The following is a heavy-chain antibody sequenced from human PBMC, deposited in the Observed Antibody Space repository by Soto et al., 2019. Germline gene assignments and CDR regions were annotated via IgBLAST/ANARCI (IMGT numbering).Heavy chain of an antibody. CDR3: AGIRIAAAGGGLDV. Sequence: LQLQESGSGLVKPSQTLSLTCGVSGGSINSGDYAWSWIRQPPGKGLEWMGYIYHSGSTYYNPSLKSRVTILVDRSKNQFSLNLSSVTAADTAVYYCAGIRIAAAGGGLDVWGQGTTVTVSS. CDR1: GGSINSGDYA. V-gene: IGHV4-30-2*01. D-gene: IGHD6-13*01. CDR2: IYHSGST. J-gene: IGHJ6*02.